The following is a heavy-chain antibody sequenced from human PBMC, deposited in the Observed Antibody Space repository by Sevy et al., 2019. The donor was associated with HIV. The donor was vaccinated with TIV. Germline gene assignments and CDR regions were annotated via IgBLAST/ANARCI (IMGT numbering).Heavy chain of an antibody. CDR2: IDPSDSYT. J-gene: IGHJ6*02. CDR3: ARHYHCSSTSCYYYYGMDV. Sequence: GESLKISCKGSGYSFTSYWISWVRQMPGKGLEWMGRIDPSDSYTNYSPSFQGHVTISADKSISTAYLQWSSLKASDTAMYYCARHYHCSSTSCYYYYGMDVWGQGTTVTVSS. D-gene: IGHD2-2*01. V-gene: IGHV5-10-1*01. CDR1: GYSFTSYW.